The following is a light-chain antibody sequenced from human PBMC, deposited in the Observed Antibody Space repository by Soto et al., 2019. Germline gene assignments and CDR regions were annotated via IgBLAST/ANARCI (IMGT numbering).Light chain of an antibody. CDR1: SSDVGGYNY. CDR2: EVS. V-gene: IGLV2-14*01. CDR3: SSYTSTTTYV. J-gene: IGLJ1*01. Sequence: QSVLTQPASVSGSPGQSITIYCTGTSSDVGGYNYVSWYQQHPGKAPKLMIYEVSNRPSGLSNRFSGSKSGNTASLTISGLQAEDEADYYGSSYTSTTTYVFGTGTKVTVL.